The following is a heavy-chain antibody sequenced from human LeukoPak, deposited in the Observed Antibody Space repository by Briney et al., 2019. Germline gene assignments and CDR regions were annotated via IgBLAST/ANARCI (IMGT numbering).Heavy chain of an antibody. CDR1: GFTFSSFG. V-gene: IGHV3-33*01. Sequence: GRSLRLSCAASGFTFSSFGMQWVRQAPGKGLEWVALIWDDGSSKNYADSVKGRFTISRDNSKNTLYLQTDSLRVDDTAVYYCVRDRDYSAGFPYYYMDVWGTGTTVTVSS. D-gene: IGHD4-11*01. CDR2: IWDDGSSK. CDR3: VRDRDYSAGFPYYYMDV. J-gene: IGHJ6*03.